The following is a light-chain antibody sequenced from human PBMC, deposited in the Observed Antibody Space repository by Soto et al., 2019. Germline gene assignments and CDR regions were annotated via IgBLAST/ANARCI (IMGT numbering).Light chain of an antibody. CDR1: QSISSW. Sequence: IQMTQSPSTLSASVGDRVTITCRASQSISSWLAWYQQKPGKAPKLLIYKASSSESGVPSRFSGSGSGTEFTLTISSLQPDDFATYYCQQYSNYWTFGQGTKVEIK. CDR2: KAS. CDR3: QQYSNYWT. V-gene: IGKV1-5*03. J-gene: IGKJ1*01.